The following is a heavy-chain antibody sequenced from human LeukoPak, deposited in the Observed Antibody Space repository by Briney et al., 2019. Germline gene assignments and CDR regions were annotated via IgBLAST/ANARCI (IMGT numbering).Heavy chain of an antibody. J-gene: IGHJ4*02. Sequence: SETLSLTCAVYGGSFSGYYWSWIRQPPGRGLEWIGEINHSGSTNYNPSLKSRVTISVDTSKNQFSLKLSSVTAADTAVYYCARYCSGGSCYSWAFDYWGQGTLVTVSS. D-gene: IGHD2-15*01. CDR2: INHSGST. CDR3: ARYCSGGSCYSWAFDY. CDR1: GGSFSGYY. V-gene: IGHV4-34*01.